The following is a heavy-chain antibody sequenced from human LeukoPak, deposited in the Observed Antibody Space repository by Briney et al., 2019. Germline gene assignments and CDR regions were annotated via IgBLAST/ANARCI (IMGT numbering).Heavy chain of an antibody. CDR1: VFTVSSNY. D-gene: IGHD6-13*01. Sequence: GGSLRLSCAASVFTVSSNYMSWVRQAPGKGLEWVSVIYSGGSTYYADSVKGRFTISRDNSKNTLYLQMNSLRAEDTAVYYCARDSGIAAAADYWGQGTLVTVSS. CDR3: ARDSGIAAAADY. CDR2: IYSGGST. V-gene: IGHV3-66*02. J-gene: IGHJ4*02.